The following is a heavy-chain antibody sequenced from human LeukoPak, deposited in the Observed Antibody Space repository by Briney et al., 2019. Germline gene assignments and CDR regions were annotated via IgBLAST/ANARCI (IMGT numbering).Heavy chain of an antibody. CDR3: ARGGEFEAFDI. D-gene: IGHD3-16*01. Sequence: GGSLRLSCAASGFIFSSYGMNWVRQAPGKGLEWVAIIWFDGSNKYYADPVKGRFTISRDNSKNTLYLQMNSLRAEDTAVYYCARGGEFEAFDIWGQGTMVTVSS. V-gene: IGHV3-33*01. CDR2: IWFDGSNK. J-gene: IGHJ3*02. CDR1: GFIFSSYG.